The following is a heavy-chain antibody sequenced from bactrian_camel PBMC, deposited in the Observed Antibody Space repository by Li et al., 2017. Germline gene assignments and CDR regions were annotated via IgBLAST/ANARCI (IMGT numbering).Heavy chain of an antibody. CDR1: GFTFSAYW. J-gene: IGHJ4*01. CDR2: ITGGGETG. D-gene: IGHD6*01. CDR3: VKGSRSWSELYEYNY. V-gene: IGHV3S1*01. Sequence: HVQLVESGGGLVEPGGSLRLSCAASGFTFSAYWMFWVRQAPGKGLKWVACITGGGETGYYSEAVKGRFIISQDNAKNMLYLQMNSLKSEDTALYYCVKGSRSWSELYEYNYWGQGTQVTV.